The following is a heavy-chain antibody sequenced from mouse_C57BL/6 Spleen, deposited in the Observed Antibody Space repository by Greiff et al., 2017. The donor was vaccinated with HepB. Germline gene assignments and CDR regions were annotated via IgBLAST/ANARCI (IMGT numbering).Heavy chain of an antibody. V-gene: IGHV10-1*01. CDR2: IRSKSNNYAT. D-gene: IGHD2-5*01. CDR3: VGDYSKGGFAY. Sequence: DVQLVESGGGLVQPKGSLKLSCAASGFSFNTYAMNWVRQAPGKGLEWVARIRSKSNNYATYYADSVKDRFTISRDDSESMLYLQMNNLKTEDTAMYYCVGDYSKGGFAYWGQGTLVTVSA. J-gene: IGHJ3*01. CDR1: GFSFNTYA.